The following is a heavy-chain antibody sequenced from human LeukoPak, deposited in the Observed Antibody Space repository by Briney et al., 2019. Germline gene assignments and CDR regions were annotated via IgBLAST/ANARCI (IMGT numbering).Heavy chain of an antibody. CDR2: IYPGDSDT. V-gene: IGHV5-51*01. J-gene: IGHJ5*02. CDR1: GYRFTSYW. Sequence: GEPLKISCKGSGYRFTSYWIGWVRQMPGKGLEWMGIIYPGDSDTRYSPSFQGQVTISADKSISTAYLQWSSLKASDTAIYYCARQRITIFGSPSGWFDPWGQGTLVTVSS. CDR3: ARQRITIFGSPSGWFDP. D-gene: IGHD3-3*01.